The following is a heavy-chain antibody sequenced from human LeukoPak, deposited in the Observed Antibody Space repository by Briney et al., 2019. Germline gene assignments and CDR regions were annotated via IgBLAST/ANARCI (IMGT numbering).Heavy chain of an antibody. Sequence: GGSLRLSCAASGFIISSYEINWVRQAPGKGLEWVSYISSSGSTIYYADSVKGRFTISRDNAKNSLYLQMNSLRAEDTAVYYCARLPKYDILTANWFDPWGQGTLVTVSS. J-gene: IGHJ5*02. V-gene: IGHV3-48*03. CDR1: GFIISSYE. CDR3: ARLPKYDILTANWFDP. CDR2: ISSSGSTI. D-gene: IGHD3-9*01.